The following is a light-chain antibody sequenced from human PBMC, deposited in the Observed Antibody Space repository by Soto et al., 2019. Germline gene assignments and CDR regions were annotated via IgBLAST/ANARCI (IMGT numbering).Light chain of an antibody. CDR3: TSYTSISLYV. Sequence: QSVLTQPRSVSGSPGQSVTIPCTGSSSDVGGYNLVSWYQQHPGKAPKLMIYEVSNRPSGVSNRFSGSKSGNTASLTISGLQAVDEADYYCTSYTSISLYVFGTGTKLTVL. CDR2: EVS. J-gene: IGLJ1*01. V-gene: IGLV2-14*02. CDR1: SSDVGGYNL.